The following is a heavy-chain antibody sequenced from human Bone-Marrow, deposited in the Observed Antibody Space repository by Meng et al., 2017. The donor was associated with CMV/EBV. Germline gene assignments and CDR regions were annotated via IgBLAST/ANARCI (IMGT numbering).Heavy chain of an antibody. Sequence: GESLKISCAASGFTFSSYWMSWVRQAPGKGLEWVANIKQDGSEKYYVDSVKGRFTISRDNSKNTLYLQMNSLRAEDTAVYYCARVGVPAAIGYYYGMDVWGQGTTVTV. CDR2: IKQDGSEK. CDR3: ARVGVPAAIGYYYGMDV. J-gene: IGHJ6*02. CDR1: GFTFSSYW. V-gene: IGHV3-7*01. D-gene: IGHD2-2*02.